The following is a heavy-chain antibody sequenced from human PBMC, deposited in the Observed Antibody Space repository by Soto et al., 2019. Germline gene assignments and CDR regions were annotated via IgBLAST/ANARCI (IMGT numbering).Heavy chain of an antibody. D-gene: IGHD2-15*01. J-gene: IGHJ4*02. CDR2: IFPADSDT. CDR3: ASPVVVPSTMNSFEY. Sequence: EVQLVQSGAEVKKPGESLKISCKGSGYSFSNYWIAWVRQMPGNGLEWMGIIFPADSDTKYSPSFHGQVTISADKSMSPAYLQSSSLKASDSVMCFCASPVVVPSTMNSFEYWCQGYVVTVPS. V-gene: IGHV5-51*01. CDR1: GYSFSNYW.